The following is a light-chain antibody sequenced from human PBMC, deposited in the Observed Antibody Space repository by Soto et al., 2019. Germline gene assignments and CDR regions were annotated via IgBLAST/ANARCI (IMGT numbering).Light chain of an antibody. CDR1: SSDVGAYDL. CDR2: ENI. Sequence: QSALTQPASVSGSPGQSITISCIGTSSDVGAYDLVSWYQQYPGTAPRLIIYENISRPSGIDSRFSGSKSGNTAALTISGLRAEDESNYHCCSYAGNRIFVFGGGTKLTVL. CDR3: CSYAGNRIFV. J-gene: IGLJ2*01. V-gene: IGLV2-23*01.